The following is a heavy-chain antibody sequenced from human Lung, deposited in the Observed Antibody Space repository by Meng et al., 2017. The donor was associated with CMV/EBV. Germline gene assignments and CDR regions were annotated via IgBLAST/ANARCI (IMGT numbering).Heavy chain of an antibody. V-gene: IGHV3-20*04. CDR3: ARSYYDGSGHYGYFDY. Sequence: GGSXRLXCAASRFTFGTYWMTWVRQAPGKGLEWVSGISWNAGTTGYGDSVKGRFTISRDNAKNSLYLEMNSLRPEDTAIYYCARSYYDGSGHYGYFDYWGQGXLVTVSS. J-gene: IGHJ4*02. CDR1: RFTFGTYW. D-gene: IGHD3-22*01. CDR2: ISWNAGTT.